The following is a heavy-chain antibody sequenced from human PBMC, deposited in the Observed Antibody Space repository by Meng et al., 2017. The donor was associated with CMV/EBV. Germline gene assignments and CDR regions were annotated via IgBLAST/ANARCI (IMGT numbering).Heavy chain of an antibody. Sequence: QVQLRESGPGLVKPSQTLSLTCTVSGGSISSGDYYWSWIRQPPGKGLEWIGYIYYSGSTYYNPSLKSRVTISVDTSKNQFSLKLSSVTAADTAVYYCARVMGPNRTPYYFDYWGQGTLVTVSS. D-gene: IGHD1-14*01. V-gene: IGHV4-30-4*08. CDR3: ARVMGPNRTPYYFDY. CDR2: IYYSGST. CDR1: GGSISSGDYY. J-gene: IGHJ4*02.